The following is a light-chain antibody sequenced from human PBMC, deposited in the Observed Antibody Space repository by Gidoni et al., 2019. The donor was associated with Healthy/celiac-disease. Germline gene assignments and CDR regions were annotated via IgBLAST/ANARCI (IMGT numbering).Light chain of an antibody. CDR1: SSDVGGYNY. Sequence: QSALPQPAAVSGSPGQSNTISCTGTSSDVGGYNYVSWYQQHPGKAPKLMIYDVSNRPPGVSSRFSGSKSGNTASLTISGLQAEDEADYYCSSYTSSSTLGVFGGGTKLTVL. J-gene: IGLJ2*01. V-gene: IGLV2-14*03. CDR2: DVS. CDR3: SSYTSSSTLGV.